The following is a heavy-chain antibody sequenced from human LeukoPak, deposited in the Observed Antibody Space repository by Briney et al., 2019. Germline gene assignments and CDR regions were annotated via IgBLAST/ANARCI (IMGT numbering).Heavy chain of an antibody. D-gene: IGHD1-1*01. J-gene: IGHJ5*02. CDR3: AREGTSGTHLNWFDP. CDR1: GGSISSYY. V-gene: IGHV4-59*01. Sequence: SETLSVTCTVSGGSISSYYWSWIRQPPGKGLEWIGHIYGSGSTNYNPSLKSRVTLSVDTSKNQFSLKLSSVTAADTAVYYCAREGTSGTHLNWFDPWGQGTLVADPS. CDR2: IYGSGST.